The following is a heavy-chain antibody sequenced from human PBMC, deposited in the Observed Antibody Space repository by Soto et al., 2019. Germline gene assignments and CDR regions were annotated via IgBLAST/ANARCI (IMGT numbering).Heavy chain of an antibody. CDR3: ARIPQIAVAGTRFGYFDL. CDR1: GFTFSSYG. J-gene: IGHJ2*01. D-gene: IGHD6-19*01. Sequence: QVQLEESGGGVVQPGRSLRLSCAASGFTFSSYGMHWVRQAPGKGLEWVAVIWYDGRNKYYADSVKGRFTISRDNSKNTLYLQMNSLGDEDTAVYYCARIPQIAVAGTRFGYFDLWGRGTLVTVSS. V-gene: IGHV3-33*01. CDR2: IWYDGRNK.